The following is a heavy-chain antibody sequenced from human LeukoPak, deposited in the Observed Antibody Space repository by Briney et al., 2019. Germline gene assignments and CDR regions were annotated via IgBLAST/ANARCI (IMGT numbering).Heavy chain of an antibody. J-gene: IGHJ3*01. D-gene: IGHD3-3*01. CDR2: ISSDGITT. CDR3: ARMEVA. Sequence: GGSLRLSCAASGFTFSSSWKHWVRQVPGKGLVWVSRISSDGITTNYADSVKGRFTISRDNAKNTVYLQMNSLRAEDTAVYYCARMEVAWGQGTIVTVSS. V-gene: IGHV3-74*01. CDR1: GFTFSSSW.